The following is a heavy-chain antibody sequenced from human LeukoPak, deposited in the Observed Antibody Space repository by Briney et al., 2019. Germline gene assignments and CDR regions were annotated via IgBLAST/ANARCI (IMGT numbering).Heavy chain of an antibody. J-gene: IGHJ4*02. D-gene: IGHD6-19*01. CDR2: ISGSGGST. Sequence: GGSLRLSCAASGFTFSRYAMSWVRQAPGKGLEWVSAISGSGGSTYYADSVKGRFTISRDNSKNTLYLQMNSLRAEDTAVYYCAKSALFGGSGWYRYYFDYWGQGTLVTVSS. CDR3: AKSALFGGSGWYRYYFDY. CDR1: GFTFSRYA. V-gene: IGHV3-23*01.